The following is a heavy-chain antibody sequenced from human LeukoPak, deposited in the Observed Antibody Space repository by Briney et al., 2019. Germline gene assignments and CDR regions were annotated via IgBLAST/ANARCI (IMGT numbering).Heavy chain of an antibody. D-gene: IGHD7-27*01. V-gene: IGHV1-46*01. J-gene: IGHJ4*02. CDR3: AREIGAGDVMFDY. CDR2: INPSGGST. CDR1: GYTFTSYY. Sequence: ASVKVSCKASGYTFTSYYMHWVRQAPGQGLEWMGIINPSGGSTSYAQKFQGRVTMTRDTSTSTVYMELSGLRAEDTAVYYCAREIGAGDVMFDYWGQGTLVTVSS.